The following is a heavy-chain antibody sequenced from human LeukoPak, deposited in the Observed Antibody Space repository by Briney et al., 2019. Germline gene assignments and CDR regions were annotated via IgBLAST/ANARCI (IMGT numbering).Heavy chain of an antibody. D-gene: IGHD2-2*01. CDR1: GGSISSGGYS. J-gene: IGHJ4*02. Sequence: SETLSLTCAVSGGSISSGGYSWSWIRQPPGKGLEWIGYIYHSGSTYYNPSLKSRVTISVDRSKNQFSLKLSSVTAADTAVYYCARERCGSTSCPFDYWGQGTLVTVSS. CDR3: ARERCGSTSCPFDY. V-gene: IGHV4-30-2*01. CDR2: IYHSGST.